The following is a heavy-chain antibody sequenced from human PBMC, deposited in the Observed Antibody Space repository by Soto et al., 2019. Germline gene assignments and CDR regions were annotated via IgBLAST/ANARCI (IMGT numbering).Heavy chain of an antibody. CDR2: INPNSGGT. D-gene: IGHD3-22*01. Sequence: ASAKVSCKASGYTFTGYYMHWVRQAPGQGLEWMGWINPNSGGTNYAQKFQGRVTMTRDTSISTAYMELSRLRSDDTAVYYCARDYNDYYDSSGPNDYWGQGTLVTVSS. CDR1: GYTFTGYY. J-gene: IGHJ4*02. CDR3: ARDYNDYYDSSGPNDY. V-gene: IGHV1-2*02.